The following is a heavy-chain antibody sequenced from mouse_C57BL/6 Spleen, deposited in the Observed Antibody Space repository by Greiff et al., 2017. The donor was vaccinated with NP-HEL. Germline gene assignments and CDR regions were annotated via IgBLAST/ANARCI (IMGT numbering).Heavy chain of an antibody. J-gene: IGHJ3*01. D-gene: IGHD2-3*01. CDR3: AKRKYDVPWFAY. Sequence: EVQLVESGGGLVKPGGSLKLSCAASGFTFSDYGMHWVRQAPEKGLEWVAYISSGSSTIYYADTVKGRFPISRDNAKNTLFLQMTSLRSEDTAVYDCAKRKYDVPWFAYWGQGTLVTVSA. CDR1: GFTFSDYG. CDR2: ISSGSSTI. V-gene: IGHV5-17*01.